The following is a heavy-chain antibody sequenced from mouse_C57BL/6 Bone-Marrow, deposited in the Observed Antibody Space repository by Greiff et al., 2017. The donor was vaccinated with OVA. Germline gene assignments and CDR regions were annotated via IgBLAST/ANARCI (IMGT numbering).Heavy chain of an antibody. CDR3: ARSLYGNYLYWYFDV. Sequence: VQLQQPGAELVMPGASVKLSCKASGYTFTSYWMHWVKQRPGQGLEWIGEIDPSDSYTNYNQKFKGKYTLTVDKSSSTAYMQLSSLTSEDSAVYYCARSLYGNYLYWYFDVWGTGTTVTVSS. CDR1: GYTFTSYW. CDR2: IDPSDSYT. V-gene: IGHV1-69*01. J-gene: IGHJ1*03. D-gene: IGHD2-1*01.